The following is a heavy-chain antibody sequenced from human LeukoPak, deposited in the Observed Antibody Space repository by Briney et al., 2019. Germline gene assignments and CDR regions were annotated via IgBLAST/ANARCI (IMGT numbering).Heavy chain of an antibody. V-gene: IGHV4-34*01. Sequence: PSETLSLTCAVYGGSFSGHYWTWIRQPPGKGLEWIGEINHSGSTNYNPSLKSRVTISVDTSKNQFSLKLSSVTAADTAVYYCAGGGYGGFDYWGQGTLVTVSS. CDR2: INHSGST. D-gene: IGHD5-18*01. CDR3: AGGGYGGFDY. J-gene: IGHJ4*02. CDR1: GGSFSGHY.